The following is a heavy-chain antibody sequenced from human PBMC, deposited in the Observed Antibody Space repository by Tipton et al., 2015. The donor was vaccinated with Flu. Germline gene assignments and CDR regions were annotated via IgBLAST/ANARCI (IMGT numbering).Heavy chain of an antibody. J-gene: IGHJ4*02. V-gene: IGHV4-38-2*01. CDR3: ARLRLGRHLSDFDY. Sequence: TLSLTCAISGDSISRGHFWGWIRQPPGKGLEWIGTIDRSGNTHYNPSLESRVTVLADTSKNQVSLRLSSVTAADTAIYYCARLRLGRHLSDFDYWAREPWSPSPQ. CDR1: GDSISRGHF. D-gene: IGHD3-16*01. CDR2: IDRSGNT.